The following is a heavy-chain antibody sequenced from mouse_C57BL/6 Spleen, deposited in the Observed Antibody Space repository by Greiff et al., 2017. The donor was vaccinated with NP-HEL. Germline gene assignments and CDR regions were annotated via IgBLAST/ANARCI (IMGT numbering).Heavy chain of an antibody. CDR2: IYPGDGDT. Sequence: QVQLQQSGPELVKPGASVKISCKASGYAFSSSWMNWVKQRPGKGLEWIGRIYPGDGDTTYNGKFKGKATLTADKSSSTAYMQLSSLTSEDSAVYFCASGLLSPFAYWGQGTLVTVSA. J-gene: IGHJ3*01. V-gene: IGHV1-82*01. D-gene: IGHD2-10*01. CDR1: GYAFSSSW. CDR3: ASGLLSPFAY.